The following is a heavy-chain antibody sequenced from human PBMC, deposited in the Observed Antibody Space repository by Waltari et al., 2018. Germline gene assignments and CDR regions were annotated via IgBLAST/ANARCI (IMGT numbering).Heavy chain of an antibody. CDR1: GFSFREYY. CDR3: ARGRQQLIP. J-gene: IGHJ5*02. V-gene: IGHV3-11*01. CDR2: ISSHSTTI. D-gene: IGHD6-13*01. Sequence: QKQLVESGGGLVKPGGSLTLSCAASGFSFREYYMTWVRQAPGKGLEWIGSISSHSTTIDYADALKGRFTISRDNANTSAFLQIGSLRPDDTAVYYCARGRQQLIPWGQGTLVTVSS.